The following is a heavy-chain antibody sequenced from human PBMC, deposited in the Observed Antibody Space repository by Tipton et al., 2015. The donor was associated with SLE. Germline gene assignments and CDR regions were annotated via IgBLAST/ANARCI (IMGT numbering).Heavy chain of an antibody. Sequence: SLRLSCAASGFTFSSYWMHWVRQAPGKGLVWVSRINSDGSSTSYADSVKGRFTISRDNAKNTLYLQMNSLRAEDTAVYYCAKQRIGQYSSGWSGWFDPWGQGTLVTVSS. J-gene: IGHJ5*02. V-gene: IGHV3-74*01. CDR2: INSDGSST. CDR3: AKQRIGQYSSGWSGWFDP. CDR1: GFTFSSYW. D-gene: IGHD6-19*01.